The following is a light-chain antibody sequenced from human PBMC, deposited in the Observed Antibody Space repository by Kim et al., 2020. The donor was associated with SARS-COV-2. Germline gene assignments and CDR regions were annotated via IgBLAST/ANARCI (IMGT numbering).Light chain of an antibody. V-gene: IGLV3-19*01. CDR1: SLRSSY. Sequence: ALGQTVTITCQGDSLRSSYASWYQQKPGQAPVLVIYGKSNRPSGIPDRFSGSSSGNTASLTITGAQAEDEADYYCNSRDSSVNHLVFGGGTQLTVL. CDR3: NSRDSSVNHLV. CDR2: GKS. J-gene: IGLJ2*01.